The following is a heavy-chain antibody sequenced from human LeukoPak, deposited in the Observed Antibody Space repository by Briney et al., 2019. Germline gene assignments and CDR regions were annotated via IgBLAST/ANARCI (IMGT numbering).Heavy chain of an antibody. J-gene: IGHJ4*02. V-gene: IGHV1-18*01. CDR3: AGDKSGGVTTDY. CDR2: ISAYNGNT. Sequence: ASVKVSCKASGYTFTSYGISWVRQAPGQGLEWMGWISAYNGNTNYAQKLQGRVTMTTDTSTSTAYMELRSLRSDDTAVYYCAGDKSGGVTTDYWGQGTLVTVSS. D-gene: IGHD3-16*01. CDR1: GYTFTSYG.